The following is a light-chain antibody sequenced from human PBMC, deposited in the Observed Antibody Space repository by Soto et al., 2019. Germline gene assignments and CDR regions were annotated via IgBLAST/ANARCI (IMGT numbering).Light chain of an antibody. CDR2: TAS. V-gene: IGKV1-39*01. CDR3: QQSYSTPIT. CDR1: QSISIY. J-gene: IGKJ5*01. Sequence: DIQMTQSPSSLSASVGDRVTITCRASQSISIYLNWYQQKPGKAPKLLIFTASSLQSGFPSRFSGSGSGTDFTLTISSLQPEDFATYYCQQSYSTPITFGQGTRLEIK.